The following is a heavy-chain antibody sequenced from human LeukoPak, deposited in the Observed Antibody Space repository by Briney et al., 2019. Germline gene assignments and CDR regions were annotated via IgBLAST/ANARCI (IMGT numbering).Heavy chain of an antibody. J-gene: IGHJ6*02. D-gene: IGHD4-17*01. Sequence: SQTLSLTCAISGDSISNNSAAWNWIRQSPSRGLEWLGRTYYRSKWYNGYAVSVKSRITIIPDTSKNQFSLQLNSVTPEDTAVYYCARKTTVTTNQYYGMDVWGQGTTVTVSS. CDR1: GDSISNNSAA. CDR3: ARKTTVTTNQYYGMDV. CDR2: TYYRSKWYN. V-gene: IGHV6-1*01.